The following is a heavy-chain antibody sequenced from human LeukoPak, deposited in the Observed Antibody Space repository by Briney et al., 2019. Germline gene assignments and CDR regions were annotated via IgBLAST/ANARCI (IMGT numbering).Heavy chain of an antibody. Sequence: PAGSLRLSCAAPGFTFCSSGMHWVRQAPPKGRHWVAGIWFDGVNKYYGDSVKGRFTISRDNSKNTLYLQMDSLRAADTAVYYCARDGGARGYSPDYGGQGTLVTVS. V-gene: IGHV3-33*01. CDR3: ARDGGARGYSPDY. CDR1: GFTFCSSG. J-gene: IGHJ4*02. D-gene: IGHD2-15*01. CDR2: IWFDGVNK.